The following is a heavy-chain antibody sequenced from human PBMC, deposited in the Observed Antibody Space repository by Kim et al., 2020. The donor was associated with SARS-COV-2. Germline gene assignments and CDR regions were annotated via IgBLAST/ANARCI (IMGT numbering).Heavy chain of an antibody. CDR3: ARREVVIEVTGMDV. V-gene: IGHV5-10-1*01. CDR2: IDPSDSYT. D-gene: IGHD5-12*01. CDR1: GYSFTSYW. Sequence: GESLKISCKGSGYSFTSYWISWVRQMPGKGLEWMGRIDPSDSYTNYSPFFQGHVTISTDKSISTAYLQWSSLKASDTAMYYGARREVVIEVTGMDVWGQGTTVTVSS. J-gene: IGHJ6*02.